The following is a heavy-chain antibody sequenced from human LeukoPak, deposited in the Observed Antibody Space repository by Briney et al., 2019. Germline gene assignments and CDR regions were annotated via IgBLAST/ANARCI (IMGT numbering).Heavy chain of an antibody. Sequence: ASVKVSCKASGYTFTSYDINWVRQATGQGLEWMGWMNPSSGNTGYAQEFQGRVTMTRNTSISTAYMELSSLRAEDTAVYYCAREHSFRYCSSTSCYPGYYYYYGMDVWGQGTTVTVSS. CDR3: AREHSFRYCSSTSCYPGYYYYYGMDV. D-gene: IGHD2-2*01. J-gene: IGHJ6*02. V-gene: IGHV1-8*02. CDR2: MNPSSGNT. CDR1: GYTFTSYD.